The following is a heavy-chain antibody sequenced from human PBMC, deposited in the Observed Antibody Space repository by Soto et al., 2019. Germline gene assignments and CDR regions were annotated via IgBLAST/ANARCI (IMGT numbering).Heavy chain of an antibody. CDR1: GFTFISYA. CDR2: ISYDGSDK. J-gene: IGHJ4*02. D-gene: IGHD3-10*01. Sequence: GGSLRLSCAASGFTFISYAMHWVLQAPCKGLEWVAVISYDGSDKYYADSVKGRFTISRDNSKNALYLQMNSLRAEDTAVYYCARSELDGSGSYGFDYWCQGTLVTVSS. V-gene: IGHV3-30-3*01. CDR3: ARSELDGSGSYGFDY.